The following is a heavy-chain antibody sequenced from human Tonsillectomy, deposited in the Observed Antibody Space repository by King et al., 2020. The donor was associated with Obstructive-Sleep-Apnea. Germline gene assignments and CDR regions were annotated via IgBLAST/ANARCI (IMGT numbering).Heavy chain of an antibody. Sequence: VQLVESGAEVKKPGASVRVSCKTSGYTFTSYWMAWVRQAPGQGLEWMGVINPSGGTATYAQKFQGRGTMTSDTSTTTVSMELSSLRSDDTAVYYCARAESRRLAYFDHWGQGTLVTVSS. CDR1: GYTFTSYW. CDR2: INPSGGTA. CDR3: ARAESRRLAYFDH. J-gene: IGHJ4*02. D-gene: IGHD2-21*01. V-gene: IGHV1-46*01.